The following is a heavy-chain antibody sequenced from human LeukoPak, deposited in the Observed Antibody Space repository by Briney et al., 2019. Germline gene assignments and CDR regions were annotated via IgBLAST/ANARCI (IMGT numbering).Heavy chain of an antibody. CDR1: GYTFTSYD. V-gene: IGHV1-8*01. D-gene: IGHD1-26*01. Sequence: ASVKVSCKASGYTFTSYDINWVRQATGQGLEWMGWMNPNSGNTGYAQKFQGRVTMTRNTSISTAYMDLSSLRSDDTAVYYCARCSGSYSLYSNYYYYYMDVWGKGTTVTVSS. J-gene: IGHJ6*03. CDR3: ARCSGSYSLYSNYYYYYMDV. CDR2: MNPNSGNT.